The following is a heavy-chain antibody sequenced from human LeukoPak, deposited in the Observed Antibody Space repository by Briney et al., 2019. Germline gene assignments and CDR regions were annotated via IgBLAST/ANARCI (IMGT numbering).Heavy chain of an antibody. CDR3: ARDRNYGSGSYFY. J-gene: IGHJ4*02. Sequence: PSETLSLSCTVSGYSISSGYYWGWIRRPPGKGLEWIGSIYHSGSTYYNPSLKRRVTISVDTSKNQFSLKLSSVTAADTAVYYCARDRNYGSGSYFYWGQGTLVTVSS. V-gene: IGHV4-38-2*02. CDR1: GYSISSGYY. D-gene: IGHD3-10*01. CDR2: IYHSGST.